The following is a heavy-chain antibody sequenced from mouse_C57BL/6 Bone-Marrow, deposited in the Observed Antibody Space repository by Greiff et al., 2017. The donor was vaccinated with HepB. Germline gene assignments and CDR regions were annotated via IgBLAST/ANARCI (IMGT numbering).Heavy chain of an antibody. CDR2: IHPNSGST. J-gene: IGHJ3*01. CDR3: AREGEYYGSSPFAY. CDR1: GYTFTSYW. Sequence: QVQLQQPGAELVKPGASVKLSCKASGYTFTSYWMHWVKQRPGQGLEWIGMIHPNSGSTNYNEKFKSKATLTVDKSSSTAYMQLSSLTSEDSAVYYGAREGEYYGSSPFAYWGQGTLVTVSA. D-gene: IGHD1-1*01. V-gene: IGHV1-64*01.